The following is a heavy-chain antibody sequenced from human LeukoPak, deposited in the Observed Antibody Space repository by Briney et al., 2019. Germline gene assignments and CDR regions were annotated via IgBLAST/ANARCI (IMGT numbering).Heavy chain of an antibody. Sequence: SETLSLTCAVYGGSFSGYHWTWIRQPPGRGLQWIGKINDSGDTHYNPSLESRVTISVDTSKNQFSLSLSSLTAADTALYYCARGPYGLNYYFDYWGQGALVTVS. D-gene: IGHD3-10*01. CDR2: INDSGDT. J-gene: IGHJ4*02. CDR1: GGSFSGYH. CDR3: ARGPYGLNYYFDY. V-gene: IGHV4-34*01.